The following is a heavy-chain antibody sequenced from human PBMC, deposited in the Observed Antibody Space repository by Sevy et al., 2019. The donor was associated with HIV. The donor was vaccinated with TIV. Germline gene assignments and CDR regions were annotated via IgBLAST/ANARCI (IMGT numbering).Heavy chain of an antibody. V-gene: IGHV3-49*04. CDR3: TRRRGLQSIFDF. CDR2: LKNKASGGTV. D-gene: IGHD2-21*01. Sequence: GGSLRLSCTASGFTFGDYTMNWVRQAPGKGLEWVAFLKNKASGGTVDHAASVKGRFTISRDDSKSIVYLQMNDLKTEDTTVYYYTRRRGLQSIFDFWGQGVLVTVSS. CDR1: GFTFGDYT. J-gene: IGHJ4*02.